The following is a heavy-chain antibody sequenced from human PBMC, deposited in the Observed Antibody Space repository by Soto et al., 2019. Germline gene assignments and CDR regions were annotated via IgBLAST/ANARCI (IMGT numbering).Heavy chain of an antibody. CDR2: IYYDGST. V-gene: IGHV4-39*01. CDR3: ARHTAAGMYDLDA. Sequence: SETLSLTCTATGGPISSSSYYWGWIRQSPGKGLEWIGSIYYDGSTYYSPSLKSRVTISLDTSKNEFSLKLTSVTAADTAGYYCARHTAAGMYDLDAWGPGTTVTVS. CDR1: GGPISSSSYY. J-gene: IGHJ6*02. D-gene: IGHD6-13*01.